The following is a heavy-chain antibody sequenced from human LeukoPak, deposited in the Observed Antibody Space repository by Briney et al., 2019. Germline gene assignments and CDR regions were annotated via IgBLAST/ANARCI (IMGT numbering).Heavy chain of an antibody. CDR2: ISNDGSNK. Sequence: GGSLRLSCAASGFTFSSYAMHWVRQAPGKGLEWVTVISNDGSNKYYADSVKGRLTISRDKSKNTLFLQMSSLRAEDTAVYYCARVRNGEGFGELLGPLPVWGQGTLVTVSS. J-gene: IGHJ4*02. V-gene: IGHV3-30-3*01. CDR1: GFTFSSYA. D-gene: IGHD3-10*01. CDR3: ARVRNGEGFGELLGPLPV.